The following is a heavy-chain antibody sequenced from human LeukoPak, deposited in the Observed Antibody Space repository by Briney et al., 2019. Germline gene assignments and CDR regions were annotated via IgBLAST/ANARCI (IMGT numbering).Heavy chain of an antibody. D-gene: IGHD3-22*01. V-gene: IGHV3-33*01. CDR1: GFTFSSYG. Sequence: PGGSLSLSCAASGFTFSSYGMHWVRQAPGKGLEWVAVIWYDGSNKYYADSVKGRFTISRDNSKNTLYLQMNSLRAEDTAVYYCARDSRDSSGHDAFDIWGQGTMVTVSS. CDR3: ARDSRDSSGHDAFDI. CDR2: IWYDGSNK. J-gene: IGHJ3*02.